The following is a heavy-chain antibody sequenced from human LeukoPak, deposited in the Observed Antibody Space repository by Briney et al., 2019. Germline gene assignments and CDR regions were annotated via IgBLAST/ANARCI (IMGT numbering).Heavy chain of an antibody. V-gene: IGHV3-21*01. CDR1: GLTFSSYS. CDR2: ISSGSSYI. D-gene: IGHD3/OR15-3a*01. CDR3: ARDSGTALIFSNFDY. Sequence: GGSLRFSCAASGLTFSSYSMNWVRKAPGKGWNWFSSISSGSSYIYYANSVKGRFTIARDNAKNSLYLQMNSLRAEDTAVYYCARDSGTALIFSNFDYWGQGTLVTVSS. J-gene: IGHJ4*02.